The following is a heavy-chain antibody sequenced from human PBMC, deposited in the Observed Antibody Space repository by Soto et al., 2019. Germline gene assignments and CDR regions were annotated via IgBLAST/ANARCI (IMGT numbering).Heavy chain of an antibody. CDR2: VSHDGRNT. CDR1: GFTLSDYA. V-gene: IGHV3-30*18. CDR3: AKGGRQWLVTSDFNY. D-gene: IGHD6-19*01. J-gene: IGHJ4*02. Sequence: VQLVESGGGVVQPGRSLRLSCAASGFTLSDYAMHWIRQAPGKGLEWVAVVSHDGRNTHYADSVKGRFTISRDSSKNTVSLEMTSLRAEDTAVYYCAKGGRQWLVTSDFNYWGQGALVTVSS.